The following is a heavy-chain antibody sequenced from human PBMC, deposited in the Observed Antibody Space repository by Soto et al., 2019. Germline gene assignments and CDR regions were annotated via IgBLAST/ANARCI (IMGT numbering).Heavy chain of an antibody. CDR1: GVSLTGYH. D-gene: IGHD3-10*01. J-gene: IGHJ5*02. Sequence: PSETLSLTCNVSGVSLTGYHWNWIRQPPGKTLEWIDFVYYSGSVSYNPSLKGRASISVDRSKNQFSLRLTSVTAADTAVYYCARRLNLGSFDHWGQGTLVTVSS. CDR3: ARRLNLGSFDH. V-gene: IGHV4-59*01. CDR2: VYYSGSV.